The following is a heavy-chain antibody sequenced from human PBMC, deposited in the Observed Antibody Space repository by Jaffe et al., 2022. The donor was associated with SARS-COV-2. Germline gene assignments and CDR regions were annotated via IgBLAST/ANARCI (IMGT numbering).Heavy chain of an antibody. Sequence: QVQLVQSGAEVKKPGASVKVSCKASGYTFTGYYMHWVRQAPGQGLEWMGWINPNSGGTNYAQKFQGWVTMTRDTSISTAYMELSRLRSDDTAVYYCARGQGDYDFWSGYFLNYGMDVWGQGTTVTVSS. CDR2: INPNSGGT. D-gene: IGHD3-3*01. J-gene: IGHJ6*02. CDR1: GYTFTGYY. V-gene: IGHV1-2*04. CDR3: ARGQGDYDFWSGYFLNYGMDV.